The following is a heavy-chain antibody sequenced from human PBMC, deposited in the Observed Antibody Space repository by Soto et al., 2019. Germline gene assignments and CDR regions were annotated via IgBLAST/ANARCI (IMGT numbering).Heavy chain of an antibody. J-gene: IGHJ4*02. CDR1: GYTFTSYG. D-gene: IGHD6-13*01. Sequence: ASVKVSCKASGYTFTSYGISWVRQAPGQGLEWMGWISPIYGNANYAQKLQGRVTITTDASTSTAYMELSSLRSEDTAVYYCARDNRVFGREGIAAAGPYWGQGTLVTVSS. V-gene: IGHV1-18*01. CDR3: ARDNRVFGREGIAAAGPY. CDR2: ISPIYGNA.